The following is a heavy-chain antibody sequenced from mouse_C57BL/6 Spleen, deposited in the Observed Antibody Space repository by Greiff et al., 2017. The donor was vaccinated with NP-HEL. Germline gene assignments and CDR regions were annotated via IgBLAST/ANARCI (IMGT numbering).Heavy chain of an antibody. CDR2: IWRGGST. CDR1: GFSLTSYG. D-gene: IGHD2-5*01. Sequence: QVQLQQSGPGLVQPSQSLSITCTVSGFSLTSYGVHWVRQSPGKGLEWLGVIWRGGSTDYNAAFMSRLSITKDNSKSQVFFKMNSLQADDTAIYYCAKKGYSNYPYAMDYWGQGTSVTVSS. J-gene: IGHJ4*01. CDR3: AKKGYSNYPYAMDY. V-gene: IGHV2-5*01.